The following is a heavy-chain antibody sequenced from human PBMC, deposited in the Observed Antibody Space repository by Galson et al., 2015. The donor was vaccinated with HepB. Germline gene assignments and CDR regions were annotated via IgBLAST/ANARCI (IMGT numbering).Heavy chain of an antibody. CDR2: IIPIFGTA. Sequence: SCKASGGTFSSYAISWVRQAPGQGLEWMGGIIPIFGTANYAQKFQGRVTITADESTSTAYMELSSLRSEDTAVYYCASTTYYYDSSGYLGIDYWGQGTLVTVSS. D-gene: IGHD3-22*01. CDR1: GGTFSSYA. CDR3: ASTTYYYDSSGYLGIDY. J-gene: IGHJ4*02. V-gene: IGHV1-69*01.